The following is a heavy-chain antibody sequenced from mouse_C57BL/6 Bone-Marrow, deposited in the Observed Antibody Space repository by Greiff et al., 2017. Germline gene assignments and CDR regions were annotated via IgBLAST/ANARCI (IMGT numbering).Heavy chain of an antibody. J-gene: IGHJ4*01. V-gene: IGHV1-15*01. D-gene: IGHD1-1*01. CDR3: TRRIITTVVATDAMDY. CDR1: GYTFTDYE. Sequence: QVQLQQSGAELVRPGASVTLSCKASGYTFTDYEMHWVKQTPVHGLEWIGAIDPETGGTASNQKFKGKAILTADKSSSTAYMELRSLTSEDSAVYYCTRRIITTVVATDAMDYWGQGTSVTVSS. CDR2: IDPETGGT.